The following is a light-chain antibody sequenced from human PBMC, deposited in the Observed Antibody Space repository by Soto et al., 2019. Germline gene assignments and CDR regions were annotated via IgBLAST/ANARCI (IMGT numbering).Light chain of an antibody. CDR3: QTWGTGIRV. J-gene: IGLJ7*01. CDR2: LNSDGSH. CDR1: SGHSSYA. V-gene: IGLV4-69*01. Sequence: QLVLTQSPSASASLGASVKLTCTLSSGHSSYAIAWHQQQPGKGPRYLMKLNSDGSHSKGDGIPDRFSGSSSGAERYLTIPSLQSEDEADYYCQTWGTGIRVFGGGTQLTVL.